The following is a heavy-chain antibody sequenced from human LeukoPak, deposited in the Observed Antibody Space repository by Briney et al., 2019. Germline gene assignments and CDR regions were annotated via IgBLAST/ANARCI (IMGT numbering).Heavy chain of an antibody. CDR1: GGSISRSSYY. CDR2: IYYSGST. J-gene: IGHJ4*02. Sequence: PSETLSLTCTVSGGSISRSSYYWGWIRQPPGKGLEWIGSIYYSGSTYYNPSLKSRVTISVDTSKNQFSLKLSSVTAADTAVYYCARDLDNTGKYSPSFDYWGQGTLVTVSS. CDR3: ARDLDNTGKYSPSFDY. D-gene: IGHD2-8*02. V-gene: IGHV4-39*07.